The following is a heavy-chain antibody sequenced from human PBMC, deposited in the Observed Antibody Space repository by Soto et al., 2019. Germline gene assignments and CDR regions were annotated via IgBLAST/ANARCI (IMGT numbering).Heavy chain of an antibody. CDR2: ISRGATTT. D-gene: IGHD3-9*01. Sequence: SGGSLRLSCAVSGLTFSSFEMDWVRQAAGKGPEWISYISRGATTTHYADSVRGRFTISRDDAENSVFLQMDSLRVEDTAIYFCATRSTDYYFYWGQGTLVTVSS. J-gene: IGHJ4*02. CDR3: ATRSTDYYFY. V-gene: IGHV3-48*03. CDR1: GLTFSSFE.